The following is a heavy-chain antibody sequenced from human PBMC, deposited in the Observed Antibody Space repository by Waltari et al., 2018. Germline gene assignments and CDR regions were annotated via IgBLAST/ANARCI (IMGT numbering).Heavy chain of an antibody. CDR1: GGSFIGYY. Sequence: QVQLQQWGAGLLKPSETLSLTCAVHGGSFIGYYWSWIRQPPGKGLEWIGEINHSGSTNYNPSLKSRVTISVDTSKNQFSLKLSSVTAADTAVYYCARGYAYLDYWGQGTLVTVSS. CDR2: INHSGST. CDR3: ARGYAYLDY. J-gene: IGHJ4*02. D-gene: IGHD5-12*01. V-gene: IGHV4-34*01.